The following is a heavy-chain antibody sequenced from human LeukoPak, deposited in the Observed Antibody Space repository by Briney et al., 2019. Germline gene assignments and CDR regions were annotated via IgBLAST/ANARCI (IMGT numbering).Heavy chain of an antibody. CDR2: VREDGAVK. CDR3: AKESLRVVPSATFDY. J-gene: IGHJ4*02. CDR1: GFIFNKYW. D-gene: IGHD2-2*01. V-gene: IGHV3-7*01. Sequence: GGSLRLSCTASGFIFNKYWMSWVRQAPGKGLEWVATVREDGAVKYYVDSVKGRITISRDNAKNSLYLQINSPRVEDTAVYYCAKESLRVVPSATFDYWGQGTLVTVSS.